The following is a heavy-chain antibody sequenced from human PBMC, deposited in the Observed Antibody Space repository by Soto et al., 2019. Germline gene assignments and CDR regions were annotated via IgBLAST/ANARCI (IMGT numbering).Heavy chain of an antibody. V-gene: IGHV3-30*18. Sequence: GGSLRLSCAASGFTFSSYGMHWVRQAPGKGLEWVAVISYDGSNKYYADSVKGRFTISRDNSKNTLYLQMNSLRAEDTAVYYCAKDKLAGPFDYWGQGTLVTVSS. CDR2: ISYDGSNK. J-gene: IGHJ4*02. CDR1: GFTFSSYG. CDR3: AKDKLAGPFDY.